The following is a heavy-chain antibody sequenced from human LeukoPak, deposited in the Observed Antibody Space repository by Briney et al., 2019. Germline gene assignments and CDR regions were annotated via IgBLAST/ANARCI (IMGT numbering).Heavy chain of an antibody. CDR2: INHSGST. V-gene: IGHV4-34*01. CDR1: GGSFSGYY. J-gene: IGHJ6*03. Sequence: PSETLSLTCAVYGGSFSGYYWSWIRQPPGKGLEWIGEINHSGSTNYNPSLKSRVTISVDTSKNQFSLKLSSVTAADTAVYYCARMLYSSFLYYYYMDVWGKGTTVTVSS. D-gene: IGHD6-19*01. CDR3: ARMLYSSFLYYYYMDV.